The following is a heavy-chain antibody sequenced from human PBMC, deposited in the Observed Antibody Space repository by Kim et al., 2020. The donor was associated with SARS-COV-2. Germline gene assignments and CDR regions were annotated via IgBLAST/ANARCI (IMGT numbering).Heavy chain of an antibody. J-gene: IGHJ6*02. Sequence: DSVKCRFTISRHNSKNTLYLQMNSLRAEDTAVYYCARDTAMVLGYYGMDVWGQGTTVTVSS. CDR3: ARDTAMVLGYYGMDV. V-gene: IGHV3-53*04. D-gene: IGHD5-18*01.